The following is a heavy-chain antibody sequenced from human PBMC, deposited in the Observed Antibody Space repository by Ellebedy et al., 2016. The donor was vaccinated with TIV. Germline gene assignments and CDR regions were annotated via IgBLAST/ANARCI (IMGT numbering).Heavy chain of an antibody. CDR1: GFTFSDYY. CDR3: ASYCSDHGY. J-gene: IGHJ4*02. V-gene: IGHV3-11*01. CDR2: ISSSGSTI. Sequence: GESLKISCAASGFTFSDYYMSWIRQAPGKGLEWVSYISSSGSTIYYADSVKGRFTISRDNAKNSLYLQRNILRAEDTAVYYCASYCSDHGYWGQGTLVTVSS. D-gene: IGHD2-15*01.